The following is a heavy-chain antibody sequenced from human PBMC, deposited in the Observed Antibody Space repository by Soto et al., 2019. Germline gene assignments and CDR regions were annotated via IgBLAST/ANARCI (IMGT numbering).Heavy chain of an antibody. CDR3: ARTQGYCSGGSCVYYYYMDV. D-gene: IGHD2-15*01. J-gene: IGHJ6*03. V-gene: IGHV3-7*01. CDR1: GFTFSSYW. Sequence: GGSLRLSCAASGFTFSSYWMSWVRQAPGKGLEWVANIKQDGSEKYYVDSVKGRFTISRDNARNSLYLQMNSLRAEDTAVYYCARTQGYCSGGSCVYYYYMDVWGKGTTVTVSS. CDR2: IKQDGSEK.